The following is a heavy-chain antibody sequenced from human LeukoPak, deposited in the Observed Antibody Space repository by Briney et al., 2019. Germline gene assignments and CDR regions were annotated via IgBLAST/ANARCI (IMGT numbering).Heavy chain of an antibody. J-gene: IGHJ6*02. Sequence: KSGGSLRLSCAASGFTFSSYSMNWVRQAPGKGLEWVSSISSSSSYIYYADSVKGRFTISRDNAKNSLYLQMNSLRAEDTAVYYCARDPYYDSSGYSLPYYGMDVWGQGTTVTVSS. D-gene: IGHD3-22*01. V-gene: IGHV3-21*01. CDR2: ISSSSSYI. CDR1: GFTFSSYS. CDR3: ARDPYYDSSGYSLPYYGMDV.